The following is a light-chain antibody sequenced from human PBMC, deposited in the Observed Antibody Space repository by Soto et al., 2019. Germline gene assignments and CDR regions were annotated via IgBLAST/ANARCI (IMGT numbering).Light chain of an antibody. J-gene: IGKJ4*01. CDR3: QQYKLT. V-gene: IGKV3-20*01. Sequence: EIVLTQSPGTLSLSQGERATLSCRASQSVSSSYLAWYQQKPGQAPRLLIYGASSRATGIPDRFSGSGSGTDFTLTISRLEPEDFAVYYCQQYKLTFGGGTKVEIK. CDR1: QSVSSSY. CDR2: GAS.